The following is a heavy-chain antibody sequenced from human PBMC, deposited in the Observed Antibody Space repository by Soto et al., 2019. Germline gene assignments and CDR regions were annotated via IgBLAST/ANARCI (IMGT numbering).Heavy chain of an antibody. CDR3: AAPRYYYYFMGV. J-gene: IGHJ6*03. D-gene: IGHD6-6*01. CDR2: IHYSGST. CDR1: GDSINSRGYY. V-gene: IGHV4-31*03. Sequence: QVQLQESGPGLERPSETLSLTCTVSGDSINSRGYYWSWIRQHPGKGLEWIGYIHYSGSTSYNPSLKSRLTISVDTSQNQFSLRLSSVTAADTAVYFCAAPRYYYYFMGVWGEGTAVTVSS.